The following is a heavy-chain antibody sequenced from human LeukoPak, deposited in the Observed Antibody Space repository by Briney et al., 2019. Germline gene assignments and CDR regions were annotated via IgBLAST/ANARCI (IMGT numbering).Heavy chain of an antibody. V-gene: IGHV3-23*01. J-gene: IGHJ4*02. CDR1: GFTFSTYA. Sequence: GGSLRLSCAASGFTFSTYAMSWVRQAPGKGLEWVSAIRGSGGGTYYADSVKGRFTISRDNSRNTLYLQMNSLRAEDTAVYYCAKWPATVTTMDYWGQGTLVTVSS. D-gene: IGHD4-17*01. CDR2: IRGSGGGT. CDR3: AKWPATVTTMDY.